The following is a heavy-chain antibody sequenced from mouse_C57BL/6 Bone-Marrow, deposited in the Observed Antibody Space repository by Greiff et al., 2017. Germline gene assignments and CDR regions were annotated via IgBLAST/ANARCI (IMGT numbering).Heavy chain of an antibody. V-gene: IGHV1-69*01. CDR1: GYTFTSYW. J-gene: IGHJ4*01. CDR2: IDPSDSYT. D-gene: IGHD2-1*01. Sequence: QVQLQQPGAELVMPGASVKLSCKASGYTFTSYWMHWVKQRPGQGLEWIGEIDPSDSYTNYNQKFKGKSTLTVDKSSSPAYMQLSSLTSENSAVYYCARPPYGNDAMDDWGQGTSVTVSS. CDR3: ARPPYGNDAMDD.